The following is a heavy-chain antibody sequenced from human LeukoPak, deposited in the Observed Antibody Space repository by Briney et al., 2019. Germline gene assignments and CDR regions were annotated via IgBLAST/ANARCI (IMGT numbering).Heavy chain of an antibody. CDR1: GFTFSSYS. CDR3: ARDAVLTGYYTYYFDY. J-gene: IGHJ4*02. V-gene: IGHV3-21*01. Sequence: GGSLRLSCAASGFTFSSYSMNWVRQAPGKGLEWVSSISSSSSYIYYADSVKGRFTISRDNAKNSLYLQMNSLRAEDTAVYYCARDAVLTGYYTYYFDYWGQGTLVTVSS. CDR2: ISSSSSYI. D-gene: IGHD3-9*01.